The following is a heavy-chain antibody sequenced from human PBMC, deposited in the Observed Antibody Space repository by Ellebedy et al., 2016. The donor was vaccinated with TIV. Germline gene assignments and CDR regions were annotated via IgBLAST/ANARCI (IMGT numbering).Heavy chain of an antibody. D-gene: IGHD1-1*01. V-gene: IGHV1-46*01. CDR2: INPSGGDT. CDR3: ARDRRGSGNHHGMDV. CDR1: GYSFTSYY. Sequence: AASVKVSCKASGYSFTSYYMHWVRQAPGQGLEWMGVINPSGGDTIHAQKFQGRVTMTRDTSTSTVYMGLSSLKSEDTAVYYCARDRRGSGNHHGMDVWGQGTTVTVSS. J-gene: IGHJ6*02.